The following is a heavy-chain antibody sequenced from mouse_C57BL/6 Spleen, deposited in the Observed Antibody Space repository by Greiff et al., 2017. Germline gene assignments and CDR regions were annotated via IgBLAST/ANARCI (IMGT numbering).Heavy chain of an antibody. CDR1: GYAFSSYW. Sequence: QVQLQQSGAELVKPGASVKISCKASGYAFSSYWMNWVKQRPGKGLEWIGQIYPGDGDTNYNGKFKGKATLTADKSSSTAYMQLSSLTSEDSAVYFCARDHYYGSSTAWCAYWGQGTLVTVSA. J-gene: IGHJ3*01. CDR3: ARDHYYGSSTAWCAY. V-gene: IGHV1-80*01. CDR2: IYPGDGDT. D-gene: IGHD1-1*01.